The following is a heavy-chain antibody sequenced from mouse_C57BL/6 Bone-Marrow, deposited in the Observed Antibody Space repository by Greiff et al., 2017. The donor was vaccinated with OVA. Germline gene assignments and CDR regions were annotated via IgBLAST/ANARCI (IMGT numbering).Heavy chain of an antibody. J-gene: IGHJ1*03. V-gene: IGHV14-4*01. Sequence: VQLQQSGAELVRPGASVKLSCTASGFNIKDDYMHWVKQRPEQGLEWIGWIDPENGDTEYASKFQGKATITADTSSNTAYLQLSSLTSEDTAVYYCTTSYYSNYEDWYFDVWGTGTTVTVSS. CDR1: GFNIKDDY. CDR2: IDPENGDT. D-gene: IGHD2-5*01. CDR3: TTSYYSNYEDWYFDV.